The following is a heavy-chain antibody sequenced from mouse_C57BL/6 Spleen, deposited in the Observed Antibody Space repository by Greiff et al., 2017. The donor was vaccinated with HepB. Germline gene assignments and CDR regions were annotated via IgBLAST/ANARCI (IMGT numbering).Heavy chain of an antibody. J-gene: IGHJ4*01. CDR1: GYTFTSYW. V-gene: IGHV1-55*01. CDR3: SREKDYGSSYHYYAMDY. Sequence: QVQLQQSGAELVKPGASVKMSCKASGYTFTSYWITWVKQRPGQGLEWIGDIYPGSGSTNYNEKFKSKATLTVDTSSSTAYMQLSSLTSEDSAVYYGSREKDYGSSYHYYAMDYWGQGTSVTVSS. CDR2: IYPGSGST. D-gene: IGHD1-1*01.